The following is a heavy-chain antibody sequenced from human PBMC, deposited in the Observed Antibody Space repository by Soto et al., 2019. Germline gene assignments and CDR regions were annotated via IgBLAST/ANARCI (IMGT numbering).Heavy chain of an antibody. J-gene: IGHJ5*02. CDR3: AREVGDLNWFGP. Sequence: EVPLVESGGGLVQPGGSLRLSCAASGFTFSSYSMNWVRQAPGKGLEWVSYISSSSSTIYYADSVKGRFTISRDNAKNSLYLKMNSLRAEDTAVYCCAREVGDLNWFGPWGQGTLVTVSS. CDR2: ISSSSSTI. V-gene: IGHV3-48*01. CDR1: GFTFSSYS. D-gene: IGHD4-17*01.